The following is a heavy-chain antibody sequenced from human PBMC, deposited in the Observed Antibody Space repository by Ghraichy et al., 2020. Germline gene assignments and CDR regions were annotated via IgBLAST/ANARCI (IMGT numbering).Heavy chain of an antibody. V-gene: IGHV3-23*01. J-gene: IGHJ4*02. CDR1: GFTFNAYA. Sequence: GGSLRLSCVASGFTFNAYAMTWVRQAPGKGLEWVSSISSRGDNTYYADSVKGRFTISRDNSKKMVSLQLNALRSEDTAIYYCAGADTNKWYGGFEYWGQGTLVTFSS. D-gene: IGHD3-10*01. CDR2: ISSRGDNT. CDR3: AGADTNKWYGGFEY.